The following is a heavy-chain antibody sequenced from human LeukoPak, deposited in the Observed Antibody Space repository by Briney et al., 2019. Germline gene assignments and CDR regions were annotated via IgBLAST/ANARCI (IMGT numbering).Heavy chain of an antibody. CDR3: AREYNGDFFDY. J-gene: IGHJ4*02. D-gene: IGHD1-14*01. CDR2: IYYSGST. V-gene: IGHV4-59*01. Sequence: SETLSLTCTVPGGSISSYYWSWIRQPPGKGLEWIGYIYYSGSTNYNPSLKSRVTISVDTSKNQFSLRLSSVTAVDTAVYYCAREYNGDFFDYWGQGTLVTVSS. CDR1: GGSISSYY.